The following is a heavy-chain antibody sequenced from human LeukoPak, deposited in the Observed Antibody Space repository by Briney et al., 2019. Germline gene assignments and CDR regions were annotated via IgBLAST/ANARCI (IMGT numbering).Heavy chain of an antibody. CDR1: GFTLSDYW. CDR2: IRQDGSDR. V-gene: IGHV3-7*01. D-gene: IGHD3-9*01. Sequence: GGSLRLSCAASGFTLSDYWMSWVRQTPGKGLEWVANIRQDGSDRYYADSMKGRFIISRDNAQNSLYLQMGSLRAEDTAVYYCARDLYYDILTGPLYYGMDVWGQGTTVTVSS. CDR3: ARDLYYDILTGPLYYGMDV. J-gene: IGHJ6*02.